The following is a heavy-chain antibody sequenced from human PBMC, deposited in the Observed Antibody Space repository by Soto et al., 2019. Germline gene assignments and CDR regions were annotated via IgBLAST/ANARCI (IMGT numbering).Heavy chain of an antibody. J-gene: IGHJ4*02. V-gene: IGHV3-33*01. CDR2: IWYDGSNK. Sequence: QVQLVESGGGVVQPGRSLRLSCAASGFTFSSYGMHWVRQAPGKGLEWVAVIWYDGSNKYYADSVKGRFTISRDNYKNTLYLQMNSLRAEDTAVYYCARDLTAMAYFDYWGQGTLVTVSS. CDR1: GFTFSSYG. CDR3: ARDLTAMAYFDY. D-gene: IGHD5-18*01.